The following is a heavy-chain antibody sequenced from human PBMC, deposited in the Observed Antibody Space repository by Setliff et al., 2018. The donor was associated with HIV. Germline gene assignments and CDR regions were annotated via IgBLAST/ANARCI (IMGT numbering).Heavy chain of an antibody. V-gene: IGHV4-61*02. D-gene: IGHD3-3*01. CDR3: ARQYDFWSGYNGFDP. CDR2: IYTSGST. J-gene: IGHJ5*02. Sequence: LSLTCTVSGGSISSGSYYWSWIRQPAGKGLEWIGRIYTSGSTNYNPSLKRRVTISVDTSKNQFSLKLSSVTAADTAVYYCARQYDFWSGYNGFDPWGQGTLVTVSS. CDR1: GGSISSGSYY.